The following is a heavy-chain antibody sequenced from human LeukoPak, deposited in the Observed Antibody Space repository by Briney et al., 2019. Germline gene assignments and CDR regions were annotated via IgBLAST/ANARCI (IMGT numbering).Heavy chain of an antibody. CDR3: ARGGGSAATGLDY. CDR2: ISPYNGNT. D-gene: IGHD6-13*01. J-gene: IGHJ4*02. CDR1: GYTFSSSD. Sequence: ASVKVSCEASGYTFSSSDITWVRQAPGQGLEWMGWISPYNGNTNYAHKVQGRVTMTTDTSTSTANMELRSLRSDDTAVYYCARGGGSAATGLDYWGQGTLVTVSS. V-gene: IGHV1-18*01.